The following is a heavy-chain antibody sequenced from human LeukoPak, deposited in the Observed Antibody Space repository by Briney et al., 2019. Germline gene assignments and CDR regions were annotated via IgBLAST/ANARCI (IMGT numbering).Heavy chain of an antibody. CDR1: GGSFSGYY. CDR3: ARGRKRMDV. CDR2: INHSGST. Sequence: SETLSLTCAVYGGSFSGYYWSWIRQPPGKGLEWIGEINHSGSTNHNPSLKSRVTISVDTSKNQFSLKLSSVTAADTAVYYCARGRKRMDVWGKGTTVTVSS. J-gene: IGHJ6*04. V-gene: IGHV4-34*01.